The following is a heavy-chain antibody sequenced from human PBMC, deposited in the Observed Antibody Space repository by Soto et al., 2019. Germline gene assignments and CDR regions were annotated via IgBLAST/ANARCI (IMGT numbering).Heavy chain of an antibody. CDR3: ARGGASTRTFDY. Sequence: GESLKISCKGSGYSFTSHWIGWVRQMHGKVLEWMGIIYPGDSDTRYSPSFQGQVTISADKSISSAYLQWSSLRASDTAMYYCARGGASTRTFDYWGQGTPVTVSS. D-gene: IGHD1-1*01. V-gene: IGHV5-51*01. J-gene: IGHJ4*02. CDR2: IYPGDSDT. CDR1: GYSFTSHW.